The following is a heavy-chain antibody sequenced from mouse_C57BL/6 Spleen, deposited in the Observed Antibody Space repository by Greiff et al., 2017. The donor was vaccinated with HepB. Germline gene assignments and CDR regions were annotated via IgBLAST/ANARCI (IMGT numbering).Heavy chain of an antibody. V-gene: IGHV1S81*02. CDR3: TRIKKLVATYVDY. J-gene: IGHJ2*01. CDR1: GYTFTSYW. D-gene: IGHD1-1*01. Sequence: VQLQQSGAELVKAGASVKMSCKASGYTFTSYWMHWVKQRLGQGLEWFAETNPTNGRTYYNEKFKSKATLTVDKSSSTAYMILSSPTFEDSAVYYCTRIKKLVATYVDYWGQGTTLTVSS. CDR2: TNPTNGRT.